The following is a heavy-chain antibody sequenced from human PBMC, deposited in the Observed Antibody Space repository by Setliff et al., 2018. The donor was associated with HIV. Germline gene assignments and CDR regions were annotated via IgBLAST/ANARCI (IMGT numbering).Heavy chain of an antibody. D-gene: IGHD2-2*01. CDR3: ASSPAWRSDFGLHTFDY. CDR2: VYHTGST. J-gene: IGHJ4*02. Sequence: SETLSLTCTVSGYSISSRYYWGWIRQPPGKGLEWIGSVYHTGSTYYNPSLKSRATMSADTSKNQFSLKLSSVTAADTAVYYCASSPAWRSDFGLHTFDYWGQGTLVTVSS. CDR1: GYSISSRYY. V-gene: IGHV4-38-2*02.